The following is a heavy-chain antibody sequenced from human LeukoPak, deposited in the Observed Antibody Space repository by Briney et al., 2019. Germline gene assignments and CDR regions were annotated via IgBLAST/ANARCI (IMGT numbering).Heavy chain of an antibody. CDR2: ISGGGGRT. V-gene: IGHV3-23*01. CDR3: AKETQVLSGFDP. CDR1: GFTFSSYW. D-gene: IGHD4/OR15-4a*01. J-gene: IGHJ5*02. Sequence: PGGSLRLSCAASGFTFSSYWMHWVRKAPGKGLEWVSAISGGGGRTNYADSVKGRFTISRDNSKNTLYLQMNSLRAEDTAVYYCAKETQVLSGFDPWGQGTLVTVSS.